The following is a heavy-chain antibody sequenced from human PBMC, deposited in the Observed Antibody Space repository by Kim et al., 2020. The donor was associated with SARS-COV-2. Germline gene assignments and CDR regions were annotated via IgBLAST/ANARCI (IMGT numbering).Heavy chain of an antibody. V-gene: IGHV3-23*01. J-gene: IGHJ6*02. CDR1: GFTFSSYA. D-gene: IGHD6-6*01. Sequence: GGSLRLSCAASGFTFSSYAMSWVRQAPGKGLEWVSAISGSGGSTYYADSVKGRFTISRDNSKNTLYLQMNSLRAEDTAVYYCAKDFVSSNESYYGMDVWGQGTTVTVSS. CDR2: ISGSGGST. CDR3: AKDFVSSNESYYGMDV.